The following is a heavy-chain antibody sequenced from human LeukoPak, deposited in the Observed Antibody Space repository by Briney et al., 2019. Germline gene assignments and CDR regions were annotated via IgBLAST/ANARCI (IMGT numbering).Heavy chain of an antibody. J-gene: IGHJ5*02. D-gene: IGHD5-18*01. CDR3: AREGIQLWFGGVGDWFDP. Sequence: PGGSLRLSCAASGFTFSSYAMRWVRQAPGKGLEWVAIVSYDGSNKYYADSVKGRFTISRDNSKNTLYLQMNSLRAEDTAVYYCAREGIQLWFGGVGDWFDPWGQGTLVTVSS. V-gene: IGHV3-30-3*01. CDR1: GFTFSSYA. CDR2: VSYDGSNK.